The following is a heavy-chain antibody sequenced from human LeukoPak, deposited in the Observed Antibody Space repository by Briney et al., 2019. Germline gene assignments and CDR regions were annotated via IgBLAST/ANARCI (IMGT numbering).Heavy chain of an antibody. J-gene: IGHJ4*02. CDR1: GFSLSTKKMC. V-gene: IGHV2-70*01. CDR3: ARTCSGSRDINFDY. CDR2: IGGDGDK. Sequence: SGPALVKPTQSLTLTCSFSGFSLSTKKMCVSWIRQPPGRALEWLALIGGDGDKYYRPSLKTRLTVSKDTSKNQVVLIMTNMDPVDTATYYCARTCSGSRDINFDYWGQGTLVTVSS. D-gene: IGHD6-13*01.